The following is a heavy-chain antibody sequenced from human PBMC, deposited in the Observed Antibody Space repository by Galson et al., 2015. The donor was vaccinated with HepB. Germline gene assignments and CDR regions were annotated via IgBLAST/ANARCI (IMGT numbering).Heavy chain of an antibody. Sequence: SLRLSCAASGFIFSNYWMGWVRQAPGKGLEWVANIKQDGSEKYYVDSVKGRFTISRDNAKNSLYLQMNSLRAEDTAVYYCARDKTGVAGNWSPFDYWGQGTLVTVSS. V-gene: IGHV3-7*03. CDR1: GFIFSNYW. CDR3: ARDKTGVAGNWSPFDY. CDR2: IKQDGSEK. J-gene: IGHJ4*02. D-gene: IGHD6-19*01.